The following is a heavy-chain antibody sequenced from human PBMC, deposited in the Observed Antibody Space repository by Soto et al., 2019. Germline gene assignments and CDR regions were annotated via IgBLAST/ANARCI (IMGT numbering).Heavy chain of an antibody. Sequence: GGSLRLSCEASGFTFSVYTMNWVRQVPGKGLQWVSGIFGSGGGIQYADSVRGRFTVSRDNSRNTLYLQMDSLRAEDTAVYYCAKVLIANNGIWEPFEVWGQGSEVTGSS. CDR1: GFTFSVYT. D-gene: IGHD2-8*01. V-gene: IGHV3-23*01. J-gene: IGHJ3*01. CDR2: IFGSGGGI. CDR3: AKVLIANNGIWEPFEV.